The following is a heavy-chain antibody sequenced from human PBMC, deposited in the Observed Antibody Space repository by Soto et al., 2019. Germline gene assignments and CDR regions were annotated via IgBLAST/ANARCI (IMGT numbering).Heavy chain of an antibody. Sequence: QVQLQESGPGLVKPSQTLSLTCVISGDSVSSNSAAWNWIRLSPSRGLEWLARTYYRSRWYNDYAVSVRSQITVNPDSSKNQFSLHQNSVTPEDTAVYYCAGNTSHQWLYMDVRGKGATVTVSS. CDR2: TYYRSRWYN. CDR1: GDSVSSNSAA. V-gene: IGHV6-1*01. J-gene: IGHJ6*03. D-gene: IGHD1-7*01. CDR3: AGNTSHQWLYMDV.